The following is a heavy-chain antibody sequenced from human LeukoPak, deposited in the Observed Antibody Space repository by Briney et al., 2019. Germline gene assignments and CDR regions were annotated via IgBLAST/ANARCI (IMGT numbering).Heavy chain of an antibody. CDR2: INPDSGGT. D-gene: IGHD3-22*01. CDR1: GYTFTCCS. J-gene: IGHJ4*02. CDR3: AREGPVDSSAGFDF. V-gene: IGHV1-2*06. Sequence: ASVKVSCKASGYTFTCCSLHWLQQAPGQGLEWVGRINPDSGGTNSAQRFQGRVTMTRDTSISTAYMELSRLSSDDTAVYYCAREGPVDSSAGFDFWGQGTLVTVSS.